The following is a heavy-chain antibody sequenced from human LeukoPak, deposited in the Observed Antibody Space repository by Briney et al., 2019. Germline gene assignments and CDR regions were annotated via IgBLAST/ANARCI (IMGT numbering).Heavy chain of an antibody. D-gene: IGHD2-8*01. CDR2: INPNSGGT. J-gene: IGHJ4*02. CDR1: GGTFSSYT. V-gene: IGHV1-2*02. CDR3: ARSWRCTNGVCYDDFDY. Sequence: GSSVKVSCKASGGTFSSYTLSWVRQAPGQGLEWMGWINPNSGGTNYAQKFQGRVTMTRDTSISTAYMELSRLRSDDTAVYYCARSWRCTNGVCYDDFDYWGQGTLVTVSS.